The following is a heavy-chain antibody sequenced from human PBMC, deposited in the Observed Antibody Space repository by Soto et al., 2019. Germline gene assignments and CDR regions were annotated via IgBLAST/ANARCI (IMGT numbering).Heavy chain of an antibody. D-gene: IGHD6-19*01. J-gene: IGHJ4*02. CDR2: IYYSGST. CDR1: GGSISSYY. Sequence: QVQLQESGPGLVKPSESLSLTCTVSGGSISSYYWSWIRQPPWKGLEWIGYIYYSGSTNYNPSLRSRVTISVDTSKTQFSLKLSSVTAADTAVYYCARAVAGPYYFDYWGQGTLVTVSS. CDR3: ARAVAGPYYFDY. V-gene: IGHV4-59*01.